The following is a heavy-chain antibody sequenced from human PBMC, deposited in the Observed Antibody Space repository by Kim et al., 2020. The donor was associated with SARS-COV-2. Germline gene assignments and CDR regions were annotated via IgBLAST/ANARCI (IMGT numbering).Heavy chain of an antibody. J-gene: IGHJ3*02. CDR1: GYSFTTYW. D-gene: IGHD3-10*01. Sequence: GESLKISCKGSGYSFTTYWIGWVRHMPGKGLDWMGIIYPGDSDIRYSPSFQGQVTISADKSISTAYLQWSSLKASETAMYYCARTYGSGSSDAFDIWGQGTMVAVSS. CDR2: IYPGDSDI. CDR3: ARTYGSGSSDAFDI. V-gene: IGHV5-51*01.